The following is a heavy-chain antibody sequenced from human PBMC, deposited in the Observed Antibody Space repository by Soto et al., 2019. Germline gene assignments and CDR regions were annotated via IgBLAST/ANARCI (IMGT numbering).Heavy chain of an antibody. V-gene: IGHV1-3*01. CDR2: INAGNGNT. CDR3: ARVRYSSGWYKGYYYYGMDV. J-gene: IGHJ6*02. CDR1: GYTFTSYA. Sequence: ASVKASCKASGYTFTSYAMHCVRQAPGQRLEWMGWINAGNGNTKYSQKFQGRVTITRDTSASTAYMELSSLRSEDTAVYYCARVRYSSGWYKGYYYYGMDVWGQGTTVTVSS. D-gene: IGHD6-19*01.